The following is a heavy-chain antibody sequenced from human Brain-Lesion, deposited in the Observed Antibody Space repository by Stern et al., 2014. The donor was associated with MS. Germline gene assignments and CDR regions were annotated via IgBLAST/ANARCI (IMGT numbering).Heavy chain of an antibody. CDR2: IFNSGST. CDR1: GGSISSGGYY. Sequence: VQLVQSGPGLVKPSQTLSLSCTVSGGSISSGGYYWSWIRQPAGKGLEWIGRIFNSGSTSYNPSLKRRVTLAKEKAKKQVSLRLTSMTAADTAVYYCARGRVVPGFQYYATDVWGQGTTVIVSS. CDR3: ARGRVVPGFQYYATDV. V-gene: IGHV4-61*02. J-gene: IGHJ6*02. D-gene: IGHD2-2*01.